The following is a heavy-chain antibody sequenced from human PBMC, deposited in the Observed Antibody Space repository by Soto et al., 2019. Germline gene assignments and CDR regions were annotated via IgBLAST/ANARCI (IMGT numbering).Heavy chain of an antibody. CDR3: ARWGQLSLRTTTADYYYGMDV. Sequence: PGGSLRLSCAASGFTFSSYSMNWVRQAPGKGLEWVSSISSSSSYIYYADSVKGRFTISRDNAKNSLYLQMNSLRAEDTAVYYCARWGQLSLRTTTADYYYGMDVWGQGTTVTVSS. D-gene: IGHD5-18*01. CDR1: GFTFSSYS. J-gene: IGHJ6*02. V-gene: IGHV3-21*01. CDR2: ISSSSSYI.